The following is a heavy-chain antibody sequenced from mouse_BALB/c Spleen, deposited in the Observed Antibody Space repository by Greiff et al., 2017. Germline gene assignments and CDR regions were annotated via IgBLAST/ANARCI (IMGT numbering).Heavy chain of an antibody. CDR1: GYTFTSYY. J-gene: IGHJ1*01. Sequence: VQLQQSGAELVKPGASVKLSCKASGYTFTSYYMYWVKQRPGQGLEWIGEINPSNGGTNFNEKFMSKATLTVDKSSSTAYMQLSSLTSEDSAVYYCTRSGTTVVATDWYFDVWGAGTTVTVSS. V-gene: IGHV1S81*02. CDR3: TRSGTTVVATDWYFDV. D-gene: IGHD1-1*01. CDR2: INPSNGGT.